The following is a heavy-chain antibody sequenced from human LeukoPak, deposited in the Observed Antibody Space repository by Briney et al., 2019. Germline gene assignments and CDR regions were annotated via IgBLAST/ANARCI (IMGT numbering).Heavy chain of an antibody. CDR2: IIPIFGTA. D-gene: IGHD6-13*01. V-gene: IGHV1-69*13. Sequence: ASVKVSCKASGGTFSSYAVSWVRQAPGQGLEWMGGIIPIFGTANYAQKFQGRVTITADESTSTAYMELSSLRSEDTAVYYCARALFIAASEDYWGQGTLVTVSS. CDR3: ARALFIAASEDY. J-gene: IGHJ4*02. CDR1: GGTFSSYA.